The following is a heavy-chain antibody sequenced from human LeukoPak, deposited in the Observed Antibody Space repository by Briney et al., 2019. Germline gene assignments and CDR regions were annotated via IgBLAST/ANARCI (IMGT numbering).Heavy chain of an antibody. CDR1: GGSISSYY. J-gene: IGHJ4*02. Sequence: PSETLSLTCTVSGGSISSYYWSWIRQPPGKGLEWIGYISYSGSTNYNPSLKSRVTISVDTSRNQFSLKLSSVTAADTAVYYCARHKGPARPFDYWGQGTLVTVSS. D-gene: IGHD2-2*01. V-gene: IGHV4-59*08. CDR3: ARHKGPARPFDY. CDR2: ISYSGST.